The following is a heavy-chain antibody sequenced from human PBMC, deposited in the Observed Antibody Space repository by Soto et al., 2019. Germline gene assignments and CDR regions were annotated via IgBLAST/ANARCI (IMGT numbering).Heavy chain of an antibody. CDR3: ARDLEPSVSYYYDSSGYYPGFDY. CDR1: GYTFTSYA. Sequence: ASVKVSSTPSGYTFTSYAMHWARQAPGQRLEWMGWINAGNGNTKYSQKFQGRVTITRDTSASTAYMELSSLRSADTAVYYCARDLEPSVSYYYDSSGYYPGFDYWGQGTLVTGSS. D-gene: IGHD3-22*01. CDR2: INAGNGNT. J-gene: IGHJ4*02. V-gene: IGHV1-3*01.